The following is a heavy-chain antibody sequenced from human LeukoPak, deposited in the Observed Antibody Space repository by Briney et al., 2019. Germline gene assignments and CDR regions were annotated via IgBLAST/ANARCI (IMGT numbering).Heavy chain of an antibody. V-gene: IGHV1-46*01. CDR3: ARDRKICSGGSCYYYYYGMDV. D-gene: IGHD2-15*01. Sequence: ASVKVSCKASGYTFTSYYMHWVRQAPGQGLEWMGIINPSGGSTSYAQKFQGRVTMTRDTSTSTVYMELSSLRSEDTAVYYCARDRKICSGGSCYYYYYGMDVWGQGTTVTVSS. CDR2: INPSGGST. CDR1: GYTFTSYY. J-gene: IGHJ6*02.